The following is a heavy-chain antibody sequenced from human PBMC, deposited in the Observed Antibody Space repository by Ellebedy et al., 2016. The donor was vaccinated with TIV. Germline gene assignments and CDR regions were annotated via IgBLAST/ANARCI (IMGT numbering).Heavy chain of an antibody. CDR1: GGSFSGYY. CDR3: ARGPSELTGDY. D-gene: IGHD7-27*01. CDR2: INHSGST. J-gene: IGHJ4*02. Sequence: SETLSLTCAVYGGSFSGYYWSWIRQPPGKGLEWIGEINHSGSTNYNPSLKSRVTISVDTSKNQFSLKLSSVTAADTAVYYCARGPSELTGDYWGQGTLVTVSS. V-gene: IGHV4-34*01.